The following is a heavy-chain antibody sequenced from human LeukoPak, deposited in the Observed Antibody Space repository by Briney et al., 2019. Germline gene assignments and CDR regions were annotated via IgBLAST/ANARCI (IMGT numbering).Heavy chain of an antibody. CDR3: AREPSSLYSSSWEDY. CDR2: INPNSGGT. D-gene: IGHD6-13*01. J-gene: IGHJ4*02. Sequence: ASVKVSCKASGYTFTGYYMHWVRQAPGQGLEWMGWINPNSGGTNYAQKFQGRVTMTRDTSISTAYMELSRLRPDDTAVYYCAREPSSLYSSSWEDYWGQGTLVTVSS. CDR1: GYTFTGYY. V-gene: IGHV1-2*02.